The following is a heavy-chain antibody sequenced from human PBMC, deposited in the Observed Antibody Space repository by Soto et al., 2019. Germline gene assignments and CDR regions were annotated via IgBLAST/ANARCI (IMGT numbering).Heavy chain of an antibody. CDR1: GGTFSSYA. D-gene: IGHD3-22*01. CDR3: ARGQYYYDSSGYYYCLDY. CDR2: IIPIFGTA. V-gene: IGHV1-69*01. J-gene: IGHJ4*02. Sequence: QVQLVQSGAEVKKPGSSVKVSCKASGGTFSSYAISWVRQAPVQGLEWMGGIIPIFGTANYAQKFQGRVTIAADESTSTAYMELSSLRSEDTAVYYWARGQYYYDSSGYYYCLDYWGQGTLVTVSS.